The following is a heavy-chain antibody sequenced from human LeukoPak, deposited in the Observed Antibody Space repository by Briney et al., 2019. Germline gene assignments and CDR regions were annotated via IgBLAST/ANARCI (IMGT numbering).Heavy chain of an antibody. CDR1: GASIRSGRFH. CDR3: ARLRPPATLGAFDV. V-gene: IGHV4-61*02. D-gene: IGHD2-2*01. Sequence: SSESLSLTCNVSGASIRSGRFHWSWIRQPAGTGLQWIGRINLSGNIDYNPSLWGRLTLSLDTSNNQFSLRLTSMTAADTAMYYCARLRPPATLGAFDVWGQGTMVTVSS. J-gene: IGHJ3*01. CDR2: INLSGNI.